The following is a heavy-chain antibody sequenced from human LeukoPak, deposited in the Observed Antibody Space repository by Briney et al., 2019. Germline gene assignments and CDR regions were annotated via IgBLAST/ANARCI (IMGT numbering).Heavy chain of an antibody. CDR1: GYTFTGYY. CDR2: INPNSGGT. V-gene: IGHV1-2*02. Sequence: ASVKVSCKASGYTFTGYYMHWVRQAPGQGLEWMGWINPNSGGTNYAQKFQGRVTMTRDTSISTAYMELSRLRSDDTAVYYCATCSGGSCYYFDYWGQGTLVTVSS. D-gene: IGHD2-15*01. J-gene: IGHJ4*02. CDR3: ATCSGGSCYYFDY.